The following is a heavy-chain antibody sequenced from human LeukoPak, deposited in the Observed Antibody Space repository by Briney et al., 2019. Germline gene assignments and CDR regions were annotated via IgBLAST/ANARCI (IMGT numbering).Heavy chain of an antibody. CDR2: ISSNGSTI. CDR1: GFTFSSYE. Sequence: PGGSLRLSCAASGFTFSSYEMNWVRQAPGKGLEWVSYISSNGSTIYYADSVKGRFTISRDNAKNSLYLQMNSLRAEDTAVYYCAVATIKDYFDYWGQGTLVTVSS. V-gene: IGHV3-48*03. J-gene: IGHJ4*02. D-gene: IGHD5-24*01. CDR3: AVATIKDYFDY.